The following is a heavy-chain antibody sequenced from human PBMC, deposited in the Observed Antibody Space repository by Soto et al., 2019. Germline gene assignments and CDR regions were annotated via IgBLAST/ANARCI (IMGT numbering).Heavy chain of an antibody. CDR3: ARGRYYYDSSGYYAGTFDY. D-gene: IGHD3-22*01. Sequence: ASVKVSCKASGYTFTSYYVHWVRQAPGQGLEWMGIINPSGGSTSYAQKFQGRVTMTRDTSTSTVYMELSSLRSEDTAVYYCARGRYYYDSSGYYAGTFDYWGQGTLVTVSS. V-gene: IGHV1-46*01. CDR1: GYTFTSYY. CDR2: INPSGGST. J-gene: IGHJ4*02.